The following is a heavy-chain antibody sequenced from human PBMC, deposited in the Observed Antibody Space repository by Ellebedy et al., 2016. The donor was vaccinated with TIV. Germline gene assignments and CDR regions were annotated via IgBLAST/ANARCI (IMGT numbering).Heavy chain of an antibody. V-gene: IGHV4-34*01. CDR3: ARVSSSSGWYEFDY. Sequence: MPSETLSLTCAVYGGSFSGYYWSWIRQPPGKGLEWIGEINHSGSTNYNPSLKSRVTISVDTSKNQFSLKLSSVTAADTAVYYCARVSSSSGWYEFDYWGQGTLVTVSS. J-gene: IGHJ4*02. CDR2: INHSGST. CDR1: GGSFSGYY. D-gene: IGHD6-19*01.